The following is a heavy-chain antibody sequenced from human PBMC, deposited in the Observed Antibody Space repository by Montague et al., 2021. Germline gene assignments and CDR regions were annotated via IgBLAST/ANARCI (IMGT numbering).Heavy chain of an antibody. V-gene: IGHV4-4*02. Sequence: SETLSLTCAVSGGSVCSPDWWCWVRQAPGKGLEWIGDIYHNGNTNFNPSIKSRVTISVDKSKNQFSLQLTSVTAADTAVYYCATWPAYSTTWYYFDSWGQGTQVIVSS. CDR3: ATWPAYSTTWYYFDS. CDR2: IYHNGNT. J-gene: IGHJ4*02. D-gene: IGHD2/OR15-2a*01. CDR1: GGSVCSPDW.